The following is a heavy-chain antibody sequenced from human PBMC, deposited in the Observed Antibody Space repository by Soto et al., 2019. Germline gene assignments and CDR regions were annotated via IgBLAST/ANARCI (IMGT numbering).Heavy chain of an antibody. J-gene: IGHJ4*02. V-gene: IGHV4-39*01. CDR1: GGSISSSSYY. CDR3: ARRVVVAAVFDY. Sequence: PSETLSLTCTVSGGSISSSSYYWGWIRQPPGKGLEWIGSIYYSGSTYYNPSLKSRVTISVDTSKNQFSLKLSSVTAADTAVYYCARRVVVAAVFDYWGQGTLVTVSS. D-gene: IGHD2-15*01. CDR2: IYYSGST.